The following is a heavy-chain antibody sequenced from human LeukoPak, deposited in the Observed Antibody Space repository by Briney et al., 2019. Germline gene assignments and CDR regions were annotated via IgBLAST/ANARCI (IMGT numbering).Heavy chain of an antibody. CDR1: GFTFSSYW. Sequence: PGGSLRLSCAASGFTFSSYWMHWVRQAPGKGLVWVSRIHSDGSSTTYADSVKGRFTISRDNAKNTLFLQMNNLSAEDTAVYYCARTRSYYFDYWGQGTLVTVSS. D-gene: IGHD6-6*01. CDR3: ARTRSYYFDY. CDR2: IHSDGSST. J-gene: IGHJ4*02. V-gene: IGHV3-74*01.